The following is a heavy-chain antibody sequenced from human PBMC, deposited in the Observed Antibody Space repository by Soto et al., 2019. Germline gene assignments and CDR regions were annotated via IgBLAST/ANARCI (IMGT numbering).Heavy chain of an antibody. J-gene: IGHJ4*02. CDR2: ISAYDGNT. CDR1: GYTLTDFG. V-gene: IGHV1-18*01. Sequence: GASVKVSCKASGYTLTDFGISWVRQAPGQGLEWMGWISAYDGNTLYAQNLQGRVTLTTDSSTSTAYMELRRLRSDDTAVYYCARERWFGELSLRYWGQGTLVTVSS. D-gene: IGHD3-10*01. CDR3: ARERWFGELSLRY.